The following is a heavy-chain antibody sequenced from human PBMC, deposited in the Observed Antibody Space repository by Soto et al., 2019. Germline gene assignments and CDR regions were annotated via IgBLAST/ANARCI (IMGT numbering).Heavy chain of an antibody. CDR2: IYYSGST. CDR3: ARGRYSSSWPFDY. V-gene: IGHV4-61*08. J-gene: IGHJ4*02. Sequence: SETLSLTCAVSGGSISSGGYYWSWIRQPPGKGLEWIGYIYYSGSTNYNPSLKSRVTISVDTSKNQFSLKLSSVTAADTAVYYCARGRYSSSWPFDYWGQGTLVTVSS. CDR1: GGSISSGGYY. D-gene: IGHD6-13*01.